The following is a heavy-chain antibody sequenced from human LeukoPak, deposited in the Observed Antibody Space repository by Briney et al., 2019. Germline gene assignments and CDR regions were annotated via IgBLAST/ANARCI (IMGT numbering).Heavy chain of an antibody. CDR2: INHSGST. V-gene: IGHV4-39*07. Sequence: PSETLSLTCTVSGGSISSSSYYWGWIRQSPGKGLEWIGEINHSGSTNYNPSLKSRLTISLDTSKNQFSLKLSSVTAADTAVYYCARCNYYDSNGHLLPWGQGTLVTVSS. D-gene: IGHD3-22*01. CDR3: ARCNYYDSNGHLLP. J-gene: IGHJ4*01. CDR1: GGSISSSSYY.